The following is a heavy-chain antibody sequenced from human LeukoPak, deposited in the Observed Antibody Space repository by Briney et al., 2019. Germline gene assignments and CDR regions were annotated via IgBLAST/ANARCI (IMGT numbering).Heavy chain of an antibody. CDR1: DYSISSGYH. CDR2: FHHSGST. J-gene: IGHJ4*02. CDR3: ARVRARIAVAGTYDY. D-gene: IGHD6-19*01. V-gene: IGHV4-38-2*02. Sequence: PSETLSLTCTVSDYSISSGYHWGWIRQPPGKGLEWIGSFHHSGSTNYNPSLKSRVTISVDKSKNQFSLKLSPVTAADTAVYYCARVRARIAVAGTYDYWGQGTLVTVSS.